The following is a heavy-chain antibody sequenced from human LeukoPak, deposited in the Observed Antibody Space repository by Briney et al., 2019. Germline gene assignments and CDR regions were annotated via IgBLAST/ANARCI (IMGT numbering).Heavy chain of an antibody. CDR3: ATYIRFLEWLPLNPYDY. V-gene: IGHV1-24*01. Sequence: ASVKVSCKVSGYTLTELSMHWVRQAPGKGLEWMGGFDPEDGETIYAQKFQGRVTMTEDTSTDTAYMELSSLRSEDTAVYYCATYIRFLEWLPLNPYDYWGQGTLVTVSS. J-gene: IGHJ4*02. D-gene: IGHD3-3*01. CDR1: GYTLTELS. CDR2: FDPEDGET.